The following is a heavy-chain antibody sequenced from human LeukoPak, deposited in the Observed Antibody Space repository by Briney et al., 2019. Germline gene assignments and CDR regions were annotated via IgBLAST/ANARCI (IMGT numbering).Heavy chain of an antibody. CDR1: GSNFSSYG. J-gene: IGHJ6*02. D-gene: IGHD6-19*01. CDR3: AKEPVAVPFYYGMDV. V-gene: IGHV3-23*01. Sequence: GGSLRLSCAGSGSNFSSYGMSWVRQAPGKGLEWVSAISGSGSITFYADSVKGRFTVSRDNSRKTLYLQMSSLRAEDTAVYYCAKEPVAVPFYYGMDVWGQGTTVTVSS. CDR2: ISGSGSIT.